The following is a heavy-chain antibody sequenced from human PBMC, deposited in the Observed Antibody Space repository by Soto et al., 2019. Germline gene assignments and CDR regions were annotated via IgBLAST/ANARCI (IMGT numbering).Heavy chain of an antibody. CDR1: GFTFSGYE. V-gene: IGHV3-48*03. J-gene: IGHJ4*02. CDR2: VSDNGSAK. Sequence: GGSLRLSCAASGFTFSGYEMNWVRQVLRKGLEWVSYVSDNGSAKYYEDPVKGRCPISRVNANKYLYLQMNSLIAEDTAAYYCGRGGPAADFDSWGQGSLVTVSS. D-gene: IGHD6-25*01. CDR3: GRGGPAADFDS.